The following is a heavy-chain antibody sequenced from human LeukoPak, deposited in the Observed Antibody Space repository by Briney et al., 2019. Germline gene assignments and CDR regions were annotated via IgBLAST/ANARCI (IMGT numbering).Heavy chain of an antibody. Sequence: ASVKVSCKASGGTFSSYAISWVRQAPGQGLEWMGGIIPIFGTANYAQKFQGRVTITADESTSTAYMELSSLRSEGTAVYYCARLVSDPGQLPIDYWGQGTLVTVSS. D-gene: IGHD2-2*01. V-gene: IGHV1-69*01. CDR2: IIPIFGTA. J-gene: IGHJ4*02. CDR1: GGTFSSYA. CDR3: ARLVSDPGQLPIDY.